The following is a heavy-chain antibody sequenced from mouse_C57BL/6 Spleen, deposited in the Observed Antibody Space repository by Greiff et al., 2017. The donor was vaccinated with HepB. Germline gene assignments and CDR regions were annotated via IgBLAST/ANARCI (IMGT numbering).Heavy chain of an antibody. V-gene: IGHV1-59*01. D-gene: IGHD1-1*01. J-gene: IGHJ2*01. CDR3: YGSSSFDY. Sequence: QVQLQQPGAELVRPGTSVKLSCKASGYTFTSYWMHWVKQRPGQGLEWIGVIDPSDSYTNYNQKFKGKATLTVDTSSSTAYMQLSSLTSEDSAVYYCYGSSSFDYWGQGTTLTVSS. CDR2: IDPSDSYT. CDR1: GYTFTSYW.